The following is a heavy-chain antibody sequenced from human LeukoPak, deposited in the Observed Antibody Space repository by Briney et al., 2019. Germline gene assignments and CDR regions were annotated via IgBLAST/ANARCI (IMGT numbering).Heavy chain of an antibody. J-gene: IGHJ4*02. V-gene: IGHV3-23*01. CDR1: GFTFTNYA. D-gene: IGHD4/OR15-4a*01. CDR3: ARVHGAYPFDY. CDR2: INSSGGRT. Sequence: GGSLRLSCAASGFTFTNYAMSWVRQAPGKGLEWVSSINSSGGRTYYADSVKGRFTISRDNAKNSLYLQMSSLRAEDTAVYYCARVHGAYPFDYWGQGTLVTVSS.